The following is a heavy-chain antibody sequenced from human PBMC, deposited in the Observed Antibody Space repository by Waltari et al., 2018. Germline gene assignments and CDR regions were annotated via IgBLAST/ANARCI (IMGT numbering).Heavy chain of an antibody. CDR2: IYHSGST. CDR1: GYSISSGYY. V-gene: IGHV4-38-2*01. J-gene: IGHJ4*02. Sequence: QVQLQESGPGLVKPSETLSLTCAVSGYSISSGYYWGWIRQPPGKGLEWIGSIYHSGSTYYNPSLKSRVTISVDTSKNQFSLKLRSVTAADTAVYYCGRLNPYCSGGSCYSGGVDYWGQGTLVTVSS. CDR3: GRLNPYCSGGSCYSGGVDY. D-gene: IGHD2-15*01.